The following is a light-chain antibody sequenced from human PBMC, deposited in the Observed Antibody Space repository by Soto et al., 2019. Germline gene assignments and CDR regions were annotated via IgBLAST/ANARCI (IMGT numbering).Light chain of an antibody. CDR1: SSDVGSYNL. CDR2: EGS. Sequence: QSVLTQPASVSGSPGQSITISCTGTSSDVGSYNLVSWYQQHPGKAPKVIICEGSKRPPGVSNRFTGSKSGNTASLTISGLQAEDEADYYCCSYAGSTTLYVFGTGTKATVL. J-gene: IGLJ1*01. CDR3: CSYAGSTTLYV. V-gene: IGLV2-23*01.